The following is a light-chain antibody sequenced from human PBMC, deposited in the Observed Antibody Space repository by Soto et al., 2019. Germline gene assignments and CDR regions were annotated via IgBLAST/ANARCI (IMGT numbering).Light chain of an antibody. CDR1: QSVNSNY. Sequence: EIVLTQSPGTLSLSPGERATLSCRARQSVNSNYLAWYQQKPGQAPRLLIYGASSRATGIPDRFSGSGSGTDFTLTINRLEPEDFAVYYCQQYGTSPVTFGQGTKLXIK. J-gene: IGKJ2*01. CDR2: GAS. V-gene: IGKV3-20*01. CDR3: QQYGTSPVT.